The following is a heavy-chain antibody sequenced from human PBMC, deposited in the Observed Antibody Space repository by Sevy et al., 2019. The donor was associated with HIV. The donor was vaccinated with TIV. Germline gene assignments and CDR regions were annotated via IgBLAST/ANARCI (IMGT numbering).Heavy chain of an antibody. V-gene: IGHV4-39*01. CDR3: TRISARAITDP. J-gene: IGHJ5*02. CDR2: VSKSGTT. D-gene: IGHD1-20*01. CDR1: GGSSSTSTYF. Sequence: SETLSLTCTVSGGSSSTSTYFWGWIRQSPGKGLDRFGSVSKSGTTFYNPSLKNRVTVSLDTSKNRFSLDLTSITASDTAVYYCTRISARAITDPWGHGTLVTVSS.